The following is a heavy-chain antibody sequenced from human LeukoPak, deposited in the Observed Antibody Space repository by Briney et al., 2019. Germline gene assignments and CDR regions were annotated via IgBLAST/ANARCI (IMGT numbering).Heavy chain of an antibody. CDR1: GYSISSGYY. Sequence: PSETLSLTCAVSGYSISSGYYWGWIRQPPGKGLEWIGSIYHSGSTYYNPSLKSRVTISVDTSKNQFSLKLSSVTAADTAVYYCASTPDAPYCSSTSCYTFRFDPWGQGTLVTVSS. CDR3: ASTPDAPYCSSTSCYTFRFDP. J-gene: IGHJ5*02. V-gene: IGHV4-38-2*01. D-gene: IGHD2-2*02. CDR2: IYHSGST.